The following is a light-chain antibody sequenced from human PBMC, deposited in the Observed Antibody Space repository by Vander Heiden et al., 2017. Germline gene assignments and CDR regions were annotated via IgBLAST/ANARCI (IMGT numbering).Light chain of an antibody. V-gene: IGLV3-19*01. CDR1: SVRAYS. CDR3: ISRDSRGYYLA. J-gene: IGLJ2*01. Sequence: SSELTQDPAVSVALGQTVRITCQGDSVRAYSSSWYQQKAGQAPLLVMYGKNNRPSGIPDRFSGSVSGTTSSLTITESQPEDEADYYCISRDSRGYYLAFAGGTKLTVL. CDR2: GKN.